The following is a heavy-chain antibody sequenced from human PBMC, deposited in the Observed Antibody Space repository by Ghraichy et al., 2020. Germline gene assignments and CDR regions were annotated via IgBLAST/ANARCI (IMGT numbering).Heavy chain of an antibody. CDR3: ARDQGSGSYPIDY. CDR2: ISSSSSYI. D-gene: IGHD3-10*01. J-gene: IGHJ4*02. V-gene: IGHV3-21*01. Sequence: GGSLRLSCAASGFTFSSYSMNWVRQAPGKGLEWVSSISSSSSYIYYADSVKGRFTISRDNAKNSLYLQMNSLRAEDTAVYYCARDQGSGSYPIDYWGQGTLVTVSS. CDR1: GFTFSSYS.